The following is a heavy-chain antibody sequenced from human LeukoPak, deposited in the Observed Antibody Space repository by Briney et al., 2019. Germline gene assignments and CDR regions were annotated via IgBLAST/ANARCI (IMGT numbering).Heavy chain of an antibody. V-gene: IGHV3-23*01. J-gene: IGHJ4*02. Sequence: GGSLRLSCAASGFTFSSYAMSWVRQAPGKGLEWVSAISGSGGSTYYADSVKGRFTISRDNSKNTLYLQMNSLRAEDTAVYYCARDIYSNGYLGYWGQGTLVTVSS. D-gene: IGHD4-11*01. CDR3: ARDIYSNGYLGY. CDR1: GFTFSSYA. CDR2: ISGSGGST.